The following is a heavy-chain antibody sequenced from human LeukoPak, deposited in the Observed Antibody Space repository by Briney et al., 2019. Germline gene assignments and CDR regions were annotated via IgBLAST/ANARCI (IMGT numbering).Heavy chain of an antibody. CDR3: ARDMRVPYYYYYMDV. D-gene: IGHD3-22*01. Sequence: GGSLRLSCAASGFTFSSYAMNWVRQAPGKGLEWVSAISGSGSTTYYADSVKGRFTISSDNAKNSLYLQMNSLRAEDTAVYYCARDMRVPYYYYYMDVWGKGTTVTISS. CDR2: ISGSGSTT. V-gene: IGHV3-23*01. CDR1: GFTFSSYA. J-gene: IGHJ6*03.